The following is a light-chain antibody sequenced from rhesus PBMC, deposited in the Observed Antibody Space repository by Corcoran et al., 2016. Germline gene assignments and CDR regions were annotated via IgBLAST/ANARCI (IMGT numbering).Light chain of an antibody. CDR2: KAS. CDR1: QSISNW. J-gene: IGKJ2*01. CDR3: QQYSSYPCS. Sequence: DIQMTQSPSSLSASVGDTVTITCRASQSISNWLAWYQQKPGKARKLLIYKASSLQSGVPSRFSGSGSWTDFTLTISSLQSEDFATYYCQQYSSYPCSFGQGTKVEIK. V-gene: IGKV1-22*01.